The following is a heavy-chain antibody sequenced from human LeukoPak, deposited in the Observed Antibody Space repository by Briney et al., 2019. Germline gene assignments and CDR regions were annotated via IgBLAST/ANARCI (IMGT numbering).Heavy chain of an antibody. CDR1: GFTFSSYW. CDR3: ASGSGYDPKGLDY. D-gene: IGHD5-12*01. J-gene: IGHJ4*02. CDR2: IKQDGSEK. Sequence: GGSLRLSCAASGFTFSSYWMSWVRQAPGKGLEWVANIKQDGSEKYYVDSVKGRFTISRDNAKNSLYLQMNSLRAEDTAEYYCASGSGYDPKGLDYWGQGTLVTVSS. V-gene: IGHV3-7*01.